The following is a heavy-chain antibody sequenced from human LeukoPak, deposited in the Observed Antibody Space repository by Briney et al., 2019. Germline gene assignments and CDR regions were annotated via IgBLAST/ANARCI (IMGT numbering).Heavy chain of an antibody. V-gene: IGHV3-48*01. CDR2: ISRSSSTI. Sequence: GGSLRLSCAASGFTFSSYSMNWVRQAPGKGLEWVSYISRSSSTIYYADSVKGRFTISRDNSKNTLYLQMNSLRAEDTAVYYCANWGQGADKLRYFDWLFNDYWGQGTLVTVSS. J-gene: IGHJ4*02. CDR1: GFTFSSYS. D-gene: IGHD3-9*01. CDR3: ANWGQGADKLRYFDWLFNDY.